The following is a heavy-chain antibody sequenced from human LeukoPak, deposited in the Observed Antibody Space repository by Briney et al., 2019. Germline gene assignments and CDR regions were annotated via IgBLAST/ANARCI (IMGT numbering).Heavy chain of an antibody. CDR2: ISSRSIYI. Sequence: VGSLRLSCAASGFTFSSYSMNWVRQAPGKGLEWVSSISSRSIYIYYADSVKGRFTISRDNAKNSLYLQMNSLRAEDTAVYYCASDRYYYGSGSYYSGAFDYWGQGTLVTVSS. CDR1: GFTFSSYS. J-gene: IGHJ4*02. D-gene: IGHD3-10*01. V-gene: IGHV3-21*01. CDR3: ASDRYYYGSGSYYSGAFDY.